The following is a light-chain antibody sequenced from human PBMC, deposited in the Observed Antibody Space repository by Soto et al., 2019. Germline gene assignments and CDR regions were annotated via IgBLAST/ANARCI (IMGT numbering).Light chain of an antibody. J-gene: IGKJ1*01. CDR2: KVS. CDR3: MQGTHWPWT. V-gene: IGKV2-30*01. Sequence: DVVMTQSPLSLPVTLGQPASISCRSSQSPLYSDGNTYLSWFQQRPGQSPGRLIYKVSNRDSGVPDRFSGSGSGTDFTLKISRVEAEDVGVYYCMQGTHWPWTFGQGTKVDIK. CDR1: QSPLYSDGNTY.